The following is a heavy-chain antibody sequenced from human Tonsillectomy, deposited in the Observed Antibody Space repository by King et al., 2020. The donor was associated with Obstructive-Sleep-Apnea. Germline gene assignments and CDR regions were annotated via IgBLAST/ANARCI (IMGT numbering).Heavy chain of an antibody. CDR3: AKDHGYGDYVISWYFDL. CDR1: GFTFSSYG. J-gene: IGHJ2*01. CDR2: ISYDGSNK. D-gene: IGHD4-17*01. Sequence: VQLVESGGGVVQPGRSLRLSCAASGFTFSSYGMHWIRQAPGKGLEWVAVISYDGSNKYYADSVKGRFTISRDNSKNTLYPQMNSLRAEDTAVYYCAKDHGYGDYVISWYFDLWGRGTLVTVSS. V-gene: IGHV3-30*18.